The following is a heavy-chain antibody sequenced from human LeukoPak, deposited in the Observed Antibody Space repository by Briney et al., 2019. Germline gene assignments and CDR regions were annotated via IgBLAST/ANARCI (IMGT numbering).Heavy chain of an antibody. Sequence: ASVTVSCLASGGTLSSYAISWVRPAPGQGLEWMGGIFPIFGTAHYAQKFQGRVTITTDESTSTAYMELSSLRSEDTAVYYCARVDAGVHGKLLYMDVWGEGTTVTVSS. J-gene: IGHJ6*03. CDR1: GGTLSSYA. V-gene: IGHV1-69*05. CDR3: ARVDAGVHGKLLYMDV. D-gene: IGHD1-26*01. CDR2: IFPIFGTA.